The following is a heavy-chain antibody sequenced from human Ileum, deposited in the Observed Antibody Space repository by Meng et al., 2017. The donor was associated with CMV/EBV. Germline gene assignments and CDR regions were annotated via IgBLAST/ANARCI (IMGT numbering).Heavy chain of an antibody. CDR3: ARSHGYYGGFDD. Sequence: GESLKISCIVSGFIFSDYGMHWVRQAPGKGLEWVAYVSSGSANIHYADSVKGRVTISRDNAKKSLFLHMNSLRVDDTAVYYCARSHGYYGGFDDWGQGTLVTVSS. CDR2: VSSGSANI. V-gene: IGHV3-48*04. J-gene: IGHJ4*02. CDR1: GFIFSDYG. D-gene: IGHD2-2*03.